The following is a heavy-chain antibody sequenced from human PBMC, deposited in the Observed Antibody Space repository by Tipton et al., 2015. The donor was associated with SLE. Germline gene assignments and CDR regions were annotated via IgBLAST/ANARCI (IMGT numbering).Heavy chain of an antibody. V-gene: IGHV4-61*09. D-gene: IGHD3-10*01. Sequence: TLSLTCTVSGGSISSGSYYWSWIRQPAGKGLEWIGYIYTSGSTNYNPSLKSRVTISVDTSKNQFSLKLSSVTAADTAVYYCARTAGIGDAFDIWGQGTMVTGSS. CDR2: IYTSGST. J-gene: IGHJ3*02. CDR3: ARTAGIGDAFDI. CDR1: GGSISSGSYY.